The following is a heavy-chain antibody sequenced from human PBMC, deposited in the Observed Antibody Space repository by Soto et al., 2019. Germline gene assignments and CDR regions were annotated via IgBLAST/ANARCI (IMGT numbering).Heavy chain of an antibody. Sequence: GXLRLSCVPSGFSISAHALTWVRQSPGKGLEWVSSFSGRSGDTYYAASVKGRFTISGDSSKNTVILQMNNLRADDTALYYCARDSSAWPNYFDSWGQGIQVTVSS. J-gene: IGHJ4*02. CDR3: ARDSSAWPNYFDS. CDR2: FSGRSGDT. CDR1: GFSISAHA. D-gene: IGHD6-19*01. V-gene: IGHV3-23*01.